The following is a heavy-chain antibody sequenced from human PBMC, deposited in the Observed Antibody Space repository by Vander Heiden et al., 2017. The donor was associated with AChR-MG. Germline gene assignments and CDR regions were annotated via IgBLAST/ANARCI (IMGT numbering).Heavy chain of an antibody. J-gene: IGHJ4*02. Sequence: EVQLLESVGGLVQPGGSLRLSCAASGFIFSSYAMNWVRQAPGKGLQWVSSISSSGDSTFYADSVKGRFTISRDNSKNTLSLQINNLRAEDTAVYYCAKPKGGMTMVTTVDYWGQGTLVTVSS. CDR3: AKPKGGMTMVTTVDY. D-gene: IGHD4-17*01. V-gene: IGHV3-23*01. CDR2: ISSSGDST. CDR1: GFIFSSYA.